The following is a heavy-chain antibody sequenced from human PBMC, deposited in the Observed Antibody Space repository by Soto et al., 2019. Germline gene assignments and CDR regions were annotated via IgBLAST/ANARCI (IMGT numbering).Heavy chain of an antibody. J-gene: IGHJ5*02. D-gene: IGHD3-16*02. CDR3: ESRVLGYTS. V-gene: IGHV3-66*01. CDR1: GFSVNKDF. Sequence: EVQVVESGGGLVQPGGSLRLSCAASGFSVNKDFMSWVRQAPGKGLEWVSTMYSTGSTDYADSVKGRLTIGKDNHKNSWYLKMNSLRAEDTAVYYFESRVLGYTSWGQGTLVTVSS. CDR2: MYSTGST.